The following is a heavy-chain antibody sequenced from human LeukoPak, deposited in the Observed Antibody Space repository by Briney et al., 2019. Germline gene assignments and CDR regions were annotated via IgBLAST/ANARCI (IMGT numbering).Heavy chain of an antibody. J-gene: IGHJ1*01. CDR3: AKDSGYSSGWPPAEYFQH. D-gene: IGHD6-19*01. Sequence: PGGSLRLSRAASGFTFSSYGMHWVRQAPGKGLEWVAVISYDGSNKYYADSVKGRFTISRDNSKNTLYLQMNSLRAEDTAVYYCAKDSGYSSGWPPAEYFQHWGQGTLVTVSS. CDR2: ISYDGSNK. V-gene: IGHV3-30*18. CDR1: GFTFSSYG.